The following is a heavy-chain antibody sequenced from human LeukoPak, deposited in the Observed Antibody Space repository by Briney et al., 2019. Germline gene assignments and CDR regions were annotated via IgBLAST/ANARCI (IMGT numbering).Heavy chain of an antibody. J-gene: IGHJ4*02. CDR1: AFTDSNYW. Sequence: GGSLRLSCAASAFTDSNYWMSWVRQAPGKGLEWVANIKEDGSEINYVDSVKGRFTISRDNAKNSLYLQMNSLTVDDTAVYYCARDRGYSSFDYWGQGTLVTVSS. V-gene: IGHV3-7*01. CDR2: IKEDGSEI. D-gene: IGHD4-23*01. CDR3: ARDRGYSSFDY.